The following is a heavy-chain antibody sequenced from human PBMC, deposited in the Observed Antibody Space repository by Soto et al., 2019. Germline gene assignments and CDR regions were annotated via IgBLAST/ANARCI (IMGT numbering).Heavy chain of an antibody. V-gene: IGHV3-23*01. CDR1: GFTFSSFA. CDR3: ARVPNPFRLKIGYEDAFDF. CDR2: IDSTGGYT. D-gene: IGHD5-12*01. J-gene: IGHJ3*01. Sequence: GGSLRLSCAASGFTFSSFAMGWVRQAPGKGLEWVSSIDSTGGYTYYAVSVKSRITINPDTSKNQFSLQLNSVTPEDTAVYYCARVPNPFRLKIGYEDAFDFWGQGAMVTVSS.